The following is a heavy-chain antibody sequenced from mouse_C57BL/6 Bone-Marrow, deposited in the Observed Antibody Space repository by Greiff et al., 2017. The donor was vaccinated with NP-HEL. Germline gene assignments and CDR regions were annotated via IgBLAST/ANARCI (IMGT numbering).Heavy chain of an antibody. V-gene: IGHV10-1*01. CDR3: VRHYYGSSYWYFDV. Sequence: EVKLVESGGGLVQPKGSLKLSCAASGFSFNTYAMNWVRQAPGKGLEWVARIRSKSNNYATYYADSVKYRFNISRDDSESMLYLQMNNLKTEDTAMYYCVRHYYGSSYWYFDVWGTGTTVTVSS. J-gene: IGHJ1*03. CDR2: IRSKSNNYAT. CDR1: GFSFNTYA. D-gene: IGHD1-1*01.